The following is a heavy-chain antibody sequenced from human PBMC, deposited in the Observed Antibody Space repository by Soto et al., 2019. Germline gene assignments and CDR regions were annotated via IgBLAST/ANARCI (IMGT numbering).Heavy chain of an antibody. V-gene: IGHV3-7*01. CDR2: IKQDGSEK. J-gene: IGHJ4*02. Sequence: GGSLRLSCAASGFTFSSYWMSWVRQAPGKGLEWVANIKQDGSEKYYVDSVKGRFTISRDNAKNPLYLQMNSLRAEDTAVYYCARDDIYYYGSGSSDWGQGTLVTVSS. D-gene: IGHD3-10*01. CDR1: GFTFSSYW. CDR3: ARDDIYYYGSGSSD.